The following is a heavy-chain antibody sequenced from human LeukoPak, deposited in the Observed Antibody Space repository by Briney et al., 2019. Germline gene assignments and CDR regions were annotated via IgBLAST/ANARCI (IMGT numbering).Heavy chain of an antibody. Sequence: SETLSLTCTVSGGSISSYYWSWIRQPPGKGLEWIGYIYYSGSTNYNPSLKSRVTISVDTSKNQFSLKLSSVTAADTAVYYCARGRFIAARVAFDIWGQGTMVTVSS. CDR2: IYYSGST. CDR3: ARGRFIAARVAFDI. V-gene: IGHV4-59*01. D-gene: IGHD6-6*01. CDR1: GGSISSYY. J-gene: IGHJ3*02.